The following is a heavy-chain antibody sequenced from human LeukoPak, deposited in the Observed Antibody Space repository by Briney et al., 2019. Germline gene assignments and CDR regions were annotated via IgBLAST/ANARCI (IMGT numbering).Heavy chain of an antibody. CDR2: IYYSGST. D-gene: IGHD2-15*01. J-gene: IGHJ5*02. CDR1: GGSISSYY. Sequence: SETLSLTCTVSGGSISSYYWSWIRQPPGKGLEWIGYIYYSGSTNYNPSLKSRVTISVDTSKNQFSLKLSSVTAADTAVYYCARVTLVAGYWFDPWGQGTLVTVSS. V-gene: IGHV4-59*01. CDR3: ARVTLVAGYWFDP.